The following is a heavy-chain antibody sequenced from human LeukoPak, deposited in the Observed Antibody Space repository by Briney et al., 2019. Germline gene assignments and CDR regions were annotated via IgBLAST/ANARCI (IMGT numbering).Heavy chain of an antibody. CDR1: GYTLTELS. Sequence: ASVKVSCKVSGYTLTELSMHWVRQAPGKGLEWMGGFDPEDGETIYAQKFQGRVTMTEDTSTDTAYMELSSLRSEDTAVHYCATDPSITIFGVVIEGYWGQGTLVTVSS. V-gene: IGHV1-24*01. CDR3: ATDPSITIFGVVIEGY. CDR2: FDPEDGET. D-gene: IGHD3-3*01. J-gene: IGHJ4*02.